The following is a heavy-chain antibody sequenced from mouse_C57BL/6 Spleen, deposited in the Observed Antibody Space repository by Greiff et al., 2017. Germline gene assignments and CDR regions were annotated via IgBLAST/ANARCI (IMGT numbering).Heavy chain of an antibody. Sequence: EVQLQQSGPELVKPGASVKIPCKASGYTFTDYNMDWVKQSPGKSLEWIGDINPNNGGTIYNQKFKGKATLTVDKSSSTAYMELRSLTSEDTAVYYCARRDGWLGYWGQGTTLTVSS. CDR3: ARRDGWLGY. J-gene: IGHJ2*01. CDR1: GYTFTDYN. V-gene: IGHV1-18*01. CDR2: INPNNGGT. D-gene: IGHD2-3*01.